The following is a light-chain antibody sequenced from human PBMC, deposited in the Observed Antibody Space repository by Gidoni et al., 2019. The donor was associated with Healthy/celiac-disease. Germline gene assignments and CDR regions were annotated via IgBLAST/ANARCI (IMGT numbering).Light chain of an antibody. Sequence: QSVLTQPPSASGTPGSRVTISCSGSRSNIGSNTVNWYQQLTGTAPKLLIYSNNQRPSGVPDRFSGSKSGTSASLAISGLQSEDEADYYCAAWDDSLNGYWVFGGGTKLTVL. J-gene: IGLJ3*02. CDR3: AAWDDSLNGYWV. CDR1: RSNIGSNT. V-gene: IGLV1-44*01. CDR2: SNN.